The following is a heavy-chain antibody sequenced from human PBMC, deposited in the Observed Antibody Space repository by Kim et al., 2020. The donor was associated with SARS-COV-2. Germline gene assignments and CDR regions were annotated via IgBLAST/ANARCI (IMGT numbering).Heavy chain of an antibody. J-gene: IGHJ6*03. CDR2: ISSSSSYI. CDR1: GFTFSSYS. D-gene: IGHD3-3*01. CDR3: AREGIFGVVIERDYYYYYYMVV. V-gene: IGHV3-21*01. Sequence: GGSLRLSCAASGFTFSSYSMNWVRQAPGKGLEWVSSISSSSSYIYYADSVKGRFTISRANAKNSLYLQMNSLRAEDTAVYYCAREGIFGVVIERDYYYYYYMVVWGKGTTVSVSS.